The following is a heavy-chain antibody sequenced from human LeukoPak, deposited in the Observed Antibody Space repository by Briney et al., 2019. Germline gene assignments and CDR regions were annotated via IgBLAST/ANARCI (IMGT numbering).Heavy chain of an antibody. CDR3: AAPYSSSWSSAFDI. CDR2: IYYSGST. CDR1: GGSISSSSYY. D-gene: IGHD6-13*01. Sequence: SETLSLTCSVSGGSISSSSYYWGWIRRPPGKGLEWIGSIYYSGSTYYNPSLKSRVTISVDTSKNQFSLKLSSVTAADTAVYYCAAPYSSSWSSAFDIWGQGTMVTVSS. V-gene: IGHV4-39*01. J-gene: IGHJ3*02.